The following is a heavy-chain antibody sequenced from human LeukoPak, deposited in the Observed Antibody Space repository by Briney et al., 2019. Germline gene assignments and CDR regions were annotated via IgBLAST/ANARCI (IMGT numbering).Heavy chain of an antibody. D-gene: IGHD3-22*01. CDR3: ASSELGSHHYYDSSGYPY. CDR1: GGSITNYY. V-gene: IGHV4-59*12. J-gene: IGHJ4*02. CDR2: IYYTGST. Sequence: SETLSLTCTVSGGSITNYYWSWIRQPPGKGLQWIGYIYYTGSTKYNPSLKSRVTMSVDTSKNQFSLKLSSVTAADTAVYYCASSELGSHHYYDSSGYPYWGQGTLVTVSS.